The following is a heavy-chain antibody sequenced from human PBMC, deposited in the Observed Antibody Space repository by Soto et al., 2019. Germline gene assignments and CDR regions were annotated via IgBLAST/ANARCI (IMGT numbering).Heavy chain of an antibody. CDR1: GYTFTSYY. Sequence: ASVKSCKASGYTFTSYYMHWVRQAPGQGLEWMGIINPSGGSTSYAQKFQGRVTMTRDTSTSTVYMELSSLRSEDTAVYYCARATRQLEVYNWFDPWGQGTLVTVSS. V-gene: IGHV1-46*01. CDR2: INPSGGST. J-gene: IGHJ5*02. D-gene: IGHD6-13*01. CDR3: ARATRQLEVYNWFDP.